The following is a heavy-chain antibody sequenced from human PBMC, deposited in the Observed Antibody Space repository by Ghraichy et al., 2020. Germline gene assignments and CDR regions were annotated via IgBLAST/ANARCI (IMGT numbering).Heavy chain of an antibody. Sequence: LSLTCAASGFTFSIYSMSWVRQAPGKGLEWVANINPDGSEKYYVDSVKGRFTMSRDNAKNSVSLQMNSLRAEDTAVYYCARNRASLDVWGKGTTVTVS. J-gene: IGHJ6*03. D-gene: IGHD2/OR15-2a*01. CDR1: GFTFSIYS. V-gene: IGHV3-7*03. CDR3: ARNRASLDV. CDR2: INPDGSEK.